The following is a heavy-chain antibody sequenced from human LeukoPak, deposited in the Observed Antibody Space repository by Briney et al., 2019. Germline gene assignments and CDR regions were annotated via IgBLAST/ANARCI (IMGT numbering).Heavy chain of an antibody. CDR3: AKSTYYYDSSGLGDY. D-gene: IGHD3-22*01. J-gene: IGHJ4*02. Sequence: PGGSLRLPCAASGFTFSSYGMHWVRQAPGKGLEWVAVIWYDGSNKYYADSVKGRFTISRDNSKNTLYLQMNSLRAEDTAVYYCAKSTYYYDSSGLGDYWGQGTLVTVSS. CDR1: GFTFSSYG. V-gene: IGHV3-33*06. CDR2: IWYDGSNK.